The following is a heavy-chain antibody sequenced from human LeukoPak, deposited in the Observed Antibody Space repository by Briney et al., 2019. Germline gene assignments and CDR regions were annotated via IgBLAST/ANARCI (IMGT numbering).Heavy chain of an antibody. V-gene: IGHV4-30-4*01. D-gene: IGHD2-2*01. Sequence: SQTLSLTCTVSGGSISSGDYYWSWIRQPPGKGLEWIGYIYYSGSTYYNPSLKSRVTISVDTSKNQFSLKLSSVTAADTAVYYCARERRSTLGCLDYWGQGTLVTVSS. CDR3: ARERRSTLGCLDY. CDR1: GGSISSGDYY. J-gene: IGHJ4*02. CDR2: IYYSGST.